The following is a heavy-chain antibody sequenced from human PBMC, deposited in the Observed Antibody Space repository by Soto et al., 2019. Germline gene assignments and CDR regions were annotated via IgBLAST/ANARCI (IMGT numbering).Heavy chain of an antibody. Sequence: QVQLVQSGAEVKKPGASVKVSCKASGYTFTSYGISWVRQAPGQGLEWMGWISAYNGNTNYTQKLQGRVTMTTDTSTSTTYIELRNLRSDDTAVYYCARNSLYFSGGNCYPYSYYMDVWGKGTTVTDSS. D-gene: IGHD2-15*01. V-gene: IGHV1-18*01. J-gene: IGHJ6*03. CDR3: ARNSLYFSGGNCYPYSYYMDV. CDR2: ISAYNGNT. CDR1: GYTFTSYG.